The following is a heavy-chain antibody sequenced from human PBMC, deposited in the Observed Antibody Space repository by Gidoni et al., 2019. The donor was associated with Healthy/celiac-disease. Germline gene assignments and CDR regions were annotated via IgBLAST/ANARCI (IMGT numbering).Heavy chain of an antibody. J-gene: IGHJ2*01. CDR3: AKAQPGYSGYDGNWYFDL. Sequence: EVQLLESGGGLVQPGGSLRLSCAASGFTFSSYAMSWVRQAPGKELEWVSAISGSGGSTYYADSVKGRFTISRDNSKNTLYLQMNSLRAEDTAVYYCAKAQPGYSGYDGNWYFDLWGRGTLVTVSS. V-gene: IGHV3-23*01. D-gene: IGHD5-12*01. CDR1: GFTFSSYA. CDR2: ISGSGGST.